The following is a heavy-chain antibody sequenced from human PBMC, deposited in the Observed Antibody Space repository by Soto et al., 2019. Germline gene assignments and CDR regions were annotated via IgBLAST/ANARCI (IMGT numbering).Heavy chain of an antibody. D-gene: IGHD1-1*01. CDR2: ISYDGSNK. CDR3: ARDRLRYNWNDFPYYYYGMDV. V-gene: IGHV3-30-3*01. J-gene: IGHJ6*02. CDR1: GFTFSSYA. Sequence: ESGGGVVQPGRSLRLSCAASGFTFSSYAMHWVRQAPGKGLEGVAVISYDGSNKYYADSVKGRFTISRDNSKNTLYLQMNSLRAQDTAVYYCARDRLRYNWNDFPYYYYGMDVWGQGTTVTVSS.